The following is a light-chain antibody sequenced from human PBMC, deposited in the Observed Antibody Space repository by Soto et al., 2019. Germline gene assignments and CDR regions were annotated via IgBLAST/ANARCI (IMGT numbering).Light chain of an antibody. V-gene: IGKV3-20*01. CDR1: QSVASSY. J-gene: IGKJ1*01. CDR2: SAS. Sequence: EVVLTQSPGTLSLSPRERVTLSCRASQSVASSYLAWYQQKPGRAPRLLFYSASSRATGIPDRFSGSGSGTDFTLTISRLEPEDFAVYYCHHFGSLPETFGQGTKVDIK. CDR3: HHFGSLPET.